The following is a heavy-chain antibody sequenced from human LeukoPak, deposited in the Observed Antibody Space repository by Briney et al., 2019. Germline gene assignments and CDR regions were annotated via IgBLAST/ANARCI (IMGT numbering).Heavy chain of an antibody. CDR2: ISSSSSYI. Sequence: GGSLRLSCAASGFTFSSYSMNWVRQAPGKGLEWVSSISSSSSYIYYAVSVKGRFTISRDNAKNSLYLQMNSLRAEDTAVYYCARPVVPAAILYGMDVWGQGTTVTVSS. CDR1: GFTFSSYS. J-gene: IGHJ6*02. D-gene: IGHD2-2*01. CDR3: ARPVVPAAILYGMDV. V-gene: IGHV3-21*01.